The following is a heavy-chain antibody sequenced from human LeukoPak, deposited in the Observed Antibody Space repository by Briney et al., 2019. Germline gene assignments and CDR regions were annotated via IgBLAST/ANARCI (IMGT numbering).Heavy chain of an antibody. CDR2: ISAYNGNT. J-gene: IGHJ3*02. CDR3: ARDSDLIVVVPAEDRDAFDI. V-gene: IGHV1-18*01. Sequence: ASVKVSCKASGYTFTSYGISWVRQAPGQGLEWMGWISAYNGNTNYAQKLQGRVTMTTDTSTSTAYMELRSLRSDDTAVYYCARDSDLIVVVPAEDRDAFDIWGQGTMVTVSS. D-gene: IGHD2-2*01. CDR1: GYTFTSYG.